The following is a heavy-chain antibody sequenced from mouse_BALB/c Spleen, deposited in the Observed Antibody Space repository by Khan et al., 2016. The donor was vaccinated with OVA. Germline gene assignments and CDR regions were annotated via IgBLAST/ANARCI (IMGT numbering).Heavy chain of an antibody. J-gene: IGHJ3*01. CDR2: IWTGGIT. Sequence: QVQLKESGPGLVVPSQSLSITCTVSGFSLSNYGIHWVRQPPGKGLEWLGVIWTGGITNYNSALMSRMIISKDNSKCQVFLKMNRLQTDDTAISYCSRSYDYEVGGFAYWGQGTLVTVSA. D-gene: IGHD2-4*01. V-gene: IGHV2-9*02. CDR3: SRSYDYEVGGFAY. CDR1: GFSLSNYG.